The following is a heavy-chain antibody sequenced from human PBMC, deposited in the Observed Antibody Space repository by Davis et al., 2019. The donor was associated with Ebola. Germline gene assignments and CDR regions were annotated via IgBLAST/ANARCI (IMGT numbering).Heavy chain of an antibody. D-gene: IGHD5-18*01. CDR3: ARPVSPGYTYGYYYYDMDV. Sequence: SETLSLTCTVSAVSVSSYYWGWIRQPPGKGLEWIGSIYNSGSTYYNPSLGSRVTISVDTSKNQLSLKLTSVTATDTAVYYCARPVSPGYTYGYYYYDMDVWGQGTTVTVSS. CDR1: AVSVSSYY. V-gene: IGHV4-39*01. J-gene: IGHJ6*02. CDR2: IYNSGST.